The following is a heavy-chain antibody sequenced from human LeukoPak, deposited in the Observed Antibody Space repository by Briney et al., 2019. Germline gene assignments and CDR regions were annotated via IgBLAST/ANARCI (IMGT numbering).Heavy chain of an antibody. CDR2: IYYSGST. CDR1: GGSISTYY. CDR3: ASTAAGTYYYYGMDV. D-gene: IGHD6-13*01. V-gene: IGHV4-59*08. Sequence: SETLSLTCSVSGGSISTYYWSWIRQPPGKGLEWIGYIYYSGSTNYNPSLKSRVTISVDTSKNQFSLKLSSVTAADTAVYYCASTAAGTYYYYGMDVWGQGTTVTVSS. J-gene: IGHJ6*02.